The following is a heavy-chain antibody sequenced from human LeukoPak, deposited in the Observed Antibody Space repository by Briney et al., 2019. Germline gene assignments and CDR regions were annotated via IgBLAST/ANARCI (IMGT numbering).Heavy chain of an antibody. CDR2: ISAYNGNT. D-gene: IGHD3-10*01. CDR3: ARDSMVRGRRRPTLDY. V-gene: IGHV1-18*01. J-gene: IGHJ4*02. CDR1: GYTFTSYG. Sequence: GASVKVSCKASGYTFTSYGISWVRQAPGQGLEWMGWISAYNGNTNYAQKLQGRVTMTTDTSTSTAYMELRSLRSDDTAVYYCARDSMVRGRRRPTLDYWGQGTLVTVSS.